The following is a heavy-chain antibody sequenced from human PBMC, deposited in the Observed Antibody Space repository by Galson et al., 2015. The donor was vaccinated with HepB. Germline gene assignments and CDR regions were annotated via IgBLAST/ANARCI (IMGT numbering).Heavy chain of an antibody. CDR2: IYPGDSDT. J-gene: IGHJ5*02. Sequence: QSGAEVKKPGESLKISCKGSGYSFTSYWSGWVRQMPGEGLEWMGIIYPGDSDTRYSPSFQGQVTISADKSISTAYLQWSSLKASDTAMYYCARQGTYYYDSSGFPNWFDPWGQGTLVTVSS. V-gene: IGHV5-51*01. CDR1: GYSFTSYW. CDR3: ARQGTYYYDSSGFPNWFDP. D-gene: IGHD3-22*01.